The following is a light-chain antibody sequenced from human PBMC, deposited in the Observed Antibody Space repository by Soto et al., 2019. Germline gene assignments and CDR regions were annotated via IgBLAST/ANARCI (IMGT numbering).Light chain of an antibody. CDR1: SSDVGGYNY. CDR3: SSYTSSRNLV. V-gene: IGLV2-14*01. Sequence: QSALTQPASVSGSPGQSITISCTGTSSDVGGYNYVSWYQQHPGTAPKLMIYEVSNRPSGVSNRFSGYKSGNTASLTISGLQSEDEADYYCSSYTSSRNLVFGTGTKLTVL. CDR2: EVS. J-gene: IGLJ1*01.